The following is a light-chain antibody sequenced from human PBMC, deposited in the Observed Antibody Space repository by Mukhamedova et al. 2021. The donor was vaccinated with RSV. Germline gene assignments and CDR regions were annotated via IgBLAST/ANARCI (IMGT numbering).Light chain of an antibody. J-gene: IGLJ3*02. V-gene: IGLV4-69*01. CDR3: QTWGTGIWV. CDR1: SGHSSYA. Sequence: TLSSGHSSYAIAWHQQQPEKGPRYLMKLNSDGSHSKGDGIPDRFSGSSSGAERYLTISSLQSEDEADYYCQTWGTGIWVFGGG. CDR2: LNSDGSH.